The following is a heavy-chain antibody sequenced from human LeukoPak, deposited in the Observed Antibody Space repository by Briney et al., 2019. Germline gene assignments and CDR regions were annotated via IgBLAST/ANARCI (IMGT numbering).Heavy chain of an antibody. V-gene: IGHV1-8*01. CDR2: MNTDSGNT. Sequence: GASVKVSCKASGYTFTSYDINWVRQATGQGLEWMGWMNTDSGNTGYAQKFQGRVTMTRNTSISTAYMELYSLESEDTAVYYCARGIARGVPYNWFDPWGQGTLVTVSS. J-gene: IGHJ5*02. D-gene: IGHD3-10*01. CDR1: GYTFTSYD. CDR3: ARGIARGVPYNWFDP.